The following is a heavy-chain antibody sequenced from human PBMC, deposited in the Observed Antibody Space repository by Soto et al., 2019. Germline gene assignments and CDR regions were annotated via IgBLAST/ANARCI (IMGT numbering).Heavy chain of an antibody. V-gene: IGHV3-21*01. Sequence: EVQLVESGGGLVKPGGSLRLSCAASGFTFSSYSMNWVRQAPGKGLEWVSSISSSSSYIYYADSVKGRFTISRDNAKNSLYLQMNSLRAEDTAVYYCARDMWAAAGNVDYWGQGTLVTVSS. D-gene: IGHD6-13*01. CDR2: ISSSSSYI. CDR3: ARDMWAAAGNVDY. CDR1: GFTFSSYS. J-gene: IGHJ4*02.